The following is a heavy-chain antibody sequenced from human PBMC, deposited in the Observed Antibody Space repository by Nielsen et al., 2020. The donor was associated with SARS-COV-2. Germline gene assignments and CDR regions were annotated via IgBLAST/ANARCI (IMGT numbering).Heavy chain of an antibody. Sequence: SVKVSCKASGFTFTSSAVQWVRQARGQRLEWIGWIVVGSGNTNYAQKFQERVTITRDMSTSTAYMELSSLRSEDTAVYYCAANILGYYGSGSNTFQHWGQGTLVTVSS. CDR3: AANILGYYGSGSNTFQH. CDR2: IVVGSGNT. J-gene: IGHJ1*01. V-gene: IGHV1-58*01. D-gene: IGHD3-10*01. CDR1: GFTFTSSA.